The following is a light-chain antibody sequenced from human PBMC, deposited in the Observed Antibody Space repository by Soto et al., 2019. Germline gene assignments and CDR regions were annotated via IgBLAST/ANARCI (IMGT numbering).Light chain of an antibody. CDR1: QSINNRY. CDR3: QEYDNWPPEGP. Sequence: EIVLTQSPGTLSLSPGERAILSCRASQSINNRYLAWYQQKPGQVPRLLIYGAFTRATGIPDRFSGSGSGTEFTLTISSLQSEDVAVYFCQEYDNWPPEGPFGQGTKVEI. CDR2: GAF. V-gene: IGKV3-15*01. J-gene: IGKJ1*01.